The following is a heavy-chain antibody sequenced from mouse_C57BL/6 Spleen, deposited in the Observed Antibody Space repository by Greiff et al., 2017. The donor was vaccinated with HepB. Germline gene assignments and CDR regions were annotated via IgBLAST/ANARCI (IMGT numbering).Heavy chain of an antibody. Sequence: VKLEESGPGLVQPSQSLSITCTVSGFSLTSYGVHWVRQSPGKGLEWLGVIWSGGSTDYNAAFISRLSISKDNSKSQVFFKMNSLQADDTAIYYCARKYRIARYAMDYWGQGTSVTVSS. CDR3: ARKYRIARYAMDY. CDR2: IWSGGST. J-gene: IGHJ4*01. CDR1: GFSLTSYG. D-gene: IGHD2-12*01. V-gene: IGHV2-2*01.